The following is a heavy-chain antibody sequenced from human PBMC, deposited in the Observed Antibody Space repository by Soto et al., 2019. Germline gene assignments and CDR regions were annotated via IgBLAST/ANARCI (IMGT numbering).Heavy chain of an antibody. CDR2: IYYTGST. D-gene: IGHD3-22*01. CDR3: ARLYYDSGAYYCLDY. CDR1: GGSISSTKYY. V-gene: IGHV4-39*01. Sequence: QLQLQESGPGLVKPSETLSLTCTVSGGSISSTKYYWGWIRQPPGKGLEWIGSIYYTGSTYYNPSLESRVSLSVHTSKIEFSLRLSSVTAADTAIYYCARLYYDSGAYYCLDYWGQGTLVTVSS. J-gene: IGHJ4*02.